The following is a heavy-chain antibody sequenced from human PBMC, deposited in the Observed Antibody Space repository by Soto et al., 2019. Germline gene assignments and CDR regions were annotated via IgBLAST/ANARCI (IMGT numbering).Heavy chain of an antibody. CDR1: GDSISSYS. J-gene: IGHJ4*02. Sequence: SETLSLTCTVSGDSISSYSWIWIRQPPGKGLEWIGNIHYNGNTKYSPSLKSRVTMSVDTSKNHFSLKLISVTTADTAVYFCAREGNLGRWIQPLDSWGQGTLVTV. V-gene: IGHV4-59*01. CDR2: IHYNGNT. CDR3: AREGNLGRWIQPLDS. D-gene: IGHD2-2*03.